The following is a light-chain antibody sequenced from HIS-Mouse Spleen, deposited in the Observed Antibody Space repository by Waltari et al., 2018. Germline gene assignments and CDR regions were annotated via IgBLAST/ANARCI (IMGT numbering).Light chain of an antibody. CDR3: SSYTSSSTPV. CDR2: DVS. J-gene: IGLJ2*01. V-gene: IGLV2-14*03. Sequence: QSALPQPASVSGSPGQSTTISCTGTSTDVGGYNFVSWYQQHPGKAPKLMIYDVSNRPSGVSNRFSGSKSGNTASLTISGLQAEDEADYYCSSYTSSSTPVFGGGTKLTVL. CDR1: STDVGGYNF.